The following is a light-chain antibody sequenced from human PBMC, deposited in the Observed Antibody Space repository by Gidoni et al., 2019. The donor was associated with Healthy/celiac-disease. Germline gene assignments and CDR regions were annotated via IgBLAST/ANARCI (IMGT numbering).Light chain of an antibody. CDR1: RSVSSSY. CDR3: QQYGSSEYT. J-gene: IGKJ2*01. CDR2: GAS. Sequence: EIVLTPSLGTLSLSPGDRATLSCRASRSVSSSYLAWYQQKPGQAPRLLIYGASSRATGIPDRFSGSGSGTDFTLTISRLEPEDFAVYYCQQYGSSEYTFGQGTKLEIK. V-gene: IGKV3-20*01.